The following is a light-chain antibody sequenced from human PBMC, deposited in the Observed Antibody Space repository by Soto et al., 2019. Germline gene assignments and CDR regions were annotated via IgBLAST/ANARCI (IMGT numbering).Light chain of an antibody. CDR1: QSFRGL. CDR3: QQRSNWPIT. J-gene: IGKJ5*01. Sequence: EVVLTQSPVTLSLSPGERATLSCRASQSFRGLLAWYHQKPGQAPRLLIYDAYNRATGIPPRFSGSGSGTDFTLTISSLEPEDFAVYYCQQRSNWPITFGQGTRLETK. V-gene: IGKV3-11*01. CDR2: DAY.